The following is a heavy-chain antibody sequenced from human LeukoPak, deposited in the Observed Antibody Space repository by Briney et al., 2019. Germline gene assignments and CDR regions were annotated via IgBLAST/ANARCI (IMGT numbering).Heavy chain of an antibody. CDR2: IYDSGST. CDR3: AGLPIVVVPAAPNYYYYYGMDV. D-gene: IGHD2-2*01. CDR1: GGSISSSSYY. Sequence: SETLSLTCTVSGGSISSSSYYWGWIRQPPGKGLEWIMSIYDSGSTYYNPSLKSRVTISVDTSKNQFSLKLSSVTAADTAVYYCAGLPIVVVPAAPNYYYYYGMDVWGQGTTVTVSS. J-gene: IGHJ6*02. V-gene: IGHV4-39*01.